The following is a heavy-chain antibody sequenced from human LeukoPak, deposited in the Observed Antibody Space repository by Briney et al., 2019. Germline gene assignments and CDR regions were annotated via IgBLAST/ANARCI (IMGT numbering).Heavy chain of an antibody. CDR2: MYYSGST. CDR1: GGSISSYY. V-gene: IGHV4-59*05. J-gene: IGHJ3*02. CDR3: ARHNSGSPYSAFDI. D-gene: IGHD1-26*01. Sequence: PSETLSLTCTVSGGSISSYYWSWIRQPAGKGLEWIGSMYYSGSTYYNSSLKSRVTISGDTYKNQFSLKLSSVTAADTAVYYCARHNSGSPYSAFDIWGQGTMVTASS.